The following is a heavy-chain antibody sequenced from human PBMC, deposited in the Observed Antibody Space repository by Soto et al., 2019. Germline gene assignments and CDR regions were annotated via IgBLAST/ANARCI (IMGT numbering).Heavy chain of an antibody. Sequence: PSDTVSLTXTVSGGSISISSYYWGWIRQPPGKGLEWIGSIYYSGSTYYNPSLKSRVTISVDTSKNQFSLKLSSVTAADTAVYYCARHSRYYDYVWGSYRYKAYFDYWGQGTLVPVSS. J-gene: IGHJ4*02. V-gene: IGHV4-39*01. CDR1: GGSISISSYY. CDR3: ARHSRYYDYVWGSYRYKAYFDY. D-gene: IGHD3-16*02. CDR2: IYYSGST.